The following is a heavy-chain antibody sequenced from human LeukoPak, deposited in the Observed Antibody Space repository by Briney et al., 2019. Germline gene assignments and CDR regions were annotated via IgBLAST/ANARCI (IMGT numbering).Heavy chain of an antibody. CDR1: GFTFSTYA. CDR3: AKGKASSWLDWFDP. CDR2: TSGGGGST. J-gene: IGHJ5*02. D-gene: IGHD6-13*01. V-gene: IGHV3-23*01. Sequence: GGSLRLSCAASGFTFSTYAMTWVRQAPGGGLDWVSATSGGGGSTYYADSVKGRFTMSRDNSKNTVYLQMNSLRAEDTAVYFCAKGKASSWLDWFDPWGQGTLVTVSS.